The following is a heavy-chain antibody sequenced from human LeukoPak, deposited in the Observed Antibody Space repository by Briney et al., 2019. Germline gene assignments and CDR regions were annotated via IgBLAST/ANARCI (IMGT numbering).Heavy chain of an antibody. V-gene: IGHV4-38-2*01. D-gene: IGHD3-16*02. CDR3: ARQGPQYYDYVWGSYRDYYYYYMDV. Sequence: SETLSLTCAVSGYSISGGYYWGWIRQPPGKGREWSGSIYHSGSTSYNPSLKRRVTISVDTSKNQFSLKLSSVTAADTAVYYCARQGPQYYDYVWGSYRDYYYYYMDVWGKGTTVTVSS. CDR2: IYHSGST. CDR1: GYSISGGYY. J-gene: IGHJ6*03.